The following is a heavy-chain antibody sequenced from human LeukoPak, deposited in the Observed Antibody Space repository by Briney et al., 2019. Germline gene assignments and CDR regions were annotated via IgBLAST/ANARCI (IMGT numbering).Heavy chain of an antibody. J-gene: IGHJ4*02. CDR1: GGTFSSYA. CDR2: ISAYNGNT. CDR3: ARDYYDSSGYYPNDY. V-gene: IGHV1-18*01. D-gene: IGHD3-22*01. Sequence: ASVKVSCKASGGTFSSYAFSWVRQAPGQGLEWMGWISAYNGNTNYAQKLQGRVTMTTDTSTSTAYMELRSLRSDDTAVYYCARDYYDSSGYYPNDYWGQGTLVTVSS.